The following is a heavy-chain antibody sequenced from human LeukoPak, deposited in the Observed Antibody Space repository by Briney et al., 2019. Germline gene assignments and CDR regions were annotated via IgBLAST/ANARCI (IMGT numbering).Heavy chain of an antibody. CDR3: ARGPRYCSSTSCYRYYFDY. V-gene: IGHV4-34*01. CDR1: GGSFGGYY. Sequence: KPSETLSLTCAVYGGSFGGYYWSWIRQPPGKGLEWIGEINHSGSTNYNPSLKSRVTISVDTSKNQFSLKLSSVTAADTAVYYCARGPRYCSSTSCYRYYFDYWGQGTLVTVSS. J-gene: IGHJ4*02. CDR2: INHSGST. D-gene: IGHD2-2*01.